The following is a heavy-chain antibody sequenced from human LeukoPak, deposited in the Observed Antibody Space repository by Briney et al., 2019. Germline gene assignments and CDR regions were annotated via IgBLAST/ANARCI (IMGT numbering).Heavy chain of an antibody. CDR2: INPNSGGT. D-gene: IGHD4-23*01. CDR1: ENTFTNYY. Sequence: ASVKVSCKASENTFTNYYMHWVRQAPGQGLEWMGWINPNSGGTNYAQKFQGRVTMTRDTSISTAYMELSRLRSDDTAVYYCARDGGNPGAVYFDIWGQGTMVTVSS. J-gene: IGHJ3*02. CDR3: ARDGGNPGAVYFDI. V-gene: IGHV1-2*02.